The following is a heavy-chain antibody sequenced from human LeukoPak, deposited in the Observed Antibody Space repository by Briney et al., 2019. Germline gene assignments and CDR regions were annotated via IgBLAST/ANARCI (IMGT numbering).Heavy chain of an antibody. CDR3: ARDFYWSIGS. D-gene: IGHD3-9*01. J-gene: IGHJ4*02. CDR2: IKSDGIST. Sequence: GGSLRFSCAASGFTFSSDWRHWVRQAPGKGLEWVSRIKSDGISTSYADSVKGRFTISRDNAKNTLYLQMHSLSAADTAVYFCARDFYWSIGSWGQGTQVTVSS. CDR1: GFTFSSDW. V-gene: IGHV3-74*01.